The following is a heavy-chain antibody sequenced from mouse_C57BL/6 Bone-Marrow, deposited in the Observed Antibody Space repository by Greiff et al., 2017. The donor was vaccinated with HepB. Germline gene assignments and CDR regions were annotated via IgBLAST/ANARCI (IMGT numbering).Heavy chain of an antibody. V-gene: IGHV1-82*01. CDR1: GYAFSSSW. J-gene: IGHJ3*01. CDR2: IYPGDGDT. D-gene: IGHD2-1*01. Sequence: QVQLQQSGPELVKPGASVKISCKASGYAFSSSWMNWVKQRPGKGLEWIGRIYPGDGDTNYNGKFKGKATLTADKSSSTAYMQLSSLTSEDSAVYFCARLGGNYDAYWGQGTLVTVSA. CDR3: ARLGGNYDAY.